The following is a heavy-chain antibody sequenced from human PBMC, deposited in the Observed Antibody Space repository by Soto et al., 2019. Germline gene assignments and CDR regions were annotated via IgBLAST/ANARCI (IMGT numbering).Heavy chain of an antibody. CDR3: AREEEYYDLWRGTCWFDH. J-gene: IGHJ5*02. CDR2: IYSGGST. D-gene: IGHD3-3*01. V-gene: IGHV3-53*01. Sequence: GVSLRLSCAASGFTVSSNYMSWVRQAPGKGLEWVSVIYSGGSTYYADSVKGRFTISRDNSKNTLYLQMNSLRAEDTAVYYCAREEEYYDLWRGTCWFDHWGQGTLGTVS. CDR1: GFTVSSNY.